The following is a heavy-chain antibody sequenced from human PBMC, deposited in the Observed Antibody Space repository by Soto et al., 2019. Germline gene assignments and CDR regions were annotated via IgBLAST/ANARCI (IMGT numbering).Heavy chain of an antibody. CDR2: ISAYNGNT. CDR3: ARDLGSISCNIAYTYFHHGLDI. J-gene: IGHJ6*02. V-gene: IGHV1-18*01. D-gene: IGHD6-13*01. Sequence: GLEWMGWISAYNGNTNYAQKLQGRVTMTTDTSTSTAYMELRSLRSDDTAVYYCARDLGSISCNIAYTYFHHGLDIRAQPTTGTLPS.